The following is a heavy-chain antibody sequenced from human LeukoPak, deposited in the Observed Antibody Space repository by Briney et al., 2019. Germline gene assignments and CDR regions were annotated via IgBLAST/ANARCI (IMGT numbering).Heavy chain of an antibody. CDR3: AKDSPRFLEWLLSKFDY. V-gene: IGHV3-23*01. D-gene: IGHD3-3*01. CDR2: ISGSGGST. Sequence: GGSLRLSCAASGFTFSSYAMSWVRQAPGKGLEWVSAISGSGGSTYYADSVKGRFTISRDNSKNTLYLQMNSLRAEDTAVYYCAKDSPRFLEWLLSKFDYWGQGTLVTVSS. J-gene: IGHJ4*02. CDR1: GFTFSSYA.